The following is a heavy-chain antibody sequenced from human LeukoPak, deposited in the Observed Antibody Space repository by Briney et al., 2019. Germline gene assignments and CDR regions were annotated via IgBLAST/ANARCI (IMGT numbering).Heavy chain of an antibody. CDR1: GFTFDSYS. V-gene: IGHV3-23*01. D-gene: IGHD4-17*01. Sequence: GGSLRLSCAASGFTFDSYSMSWVRQAPGKGLEWVSGISGSGGSTFHADSVRGRFTISRDNSKNTLYLQMNSLRAEDTAVYYCAKVKVTTSYYVDYWGQGTLVTVSS. CDR2: ISGSGGST. J-gene: IGHJ4*02. CDR3: AKVKVTTSYYVDY.